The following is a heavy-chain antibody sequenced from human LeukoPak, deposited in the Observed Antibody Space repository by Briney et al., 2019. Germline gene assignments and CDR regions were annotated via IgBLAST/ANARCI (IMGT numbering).Heavy chain of an antibody. J-gene: IGHJ3*02. Sequence: PGGSLRLSCAASGFTFSTFSRSWMSWVRQAPGKGLEWVANIKQDGSEKYYVDSVKGRFTISRDNAKNSLYLQMNSLRAEDTAVYYCAKGTSGNAFDIWGQGTMVTVSS. V-gene: IGHV3-7*01. D-gene: IGHD2-2*01. CDR1: GFTFSTFSRSW. CDR2: IKQDGSEK. CDR3: AKGTSGNAFDI.